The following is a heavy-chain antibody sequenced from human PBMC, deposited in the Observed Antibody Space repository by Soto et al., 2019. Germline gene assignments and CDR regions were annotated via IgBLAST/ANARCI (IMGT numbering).Heavy chain of an antibody. CDR1: GFTFGDYA. J-gene: IGHJ4*02. Sequence: GGSLRLSCTASGFTFGDYAMSWFRQAPGKGLEWVGFIRSKAYGGTTEYAASVKGRFTISRDDSKSIAYLQMNSLKTEDTAVYYCTRSFYDFWSGYYPCFDYWGQGPLVSVSS. V-gene: IGHV3-49*03. D-gene: IGHD3-3*01. CDR2: IRSKAYGGTT. CDR3: TRSFYDFWSGYYPCFDY.